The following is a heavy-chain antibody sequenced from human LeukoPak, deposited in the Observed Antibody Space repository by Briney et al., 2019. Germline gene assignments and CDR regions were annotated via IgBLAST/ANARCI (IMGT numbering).Heavy chain of an antibody. D-gene: IGHD2-2*01. CDR1: GYTFTGYY. CDR3: AREAVVPAAIGAFDI. J-gene: IGHJ3*02. V-gene: IGHV1-2*02. CDR2: INPNSGGT. Sequence: ASVKVSCKASGYTFTGYYMHWVRQAPGQGLEWMGWINPNSGGTNYAQKFQGRVTMTRDTSISTAYMELSRLRSDDTAVYYCAREAVVPAAIGAFDIWGQGTMVTVSS.